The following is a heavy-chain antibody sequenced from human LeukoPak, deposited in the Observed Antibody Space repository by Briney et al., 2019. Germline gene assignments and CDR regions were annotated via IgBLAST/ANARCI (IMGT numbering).Heavy chain of an antibody. V-gene: IGHV1-69*13. Sequence: SVKVSCKALGDTFSSYAISWVRQAPGQGLEWMGGIIPIFGTANYAQKFQGRVTIPADESTSTAYMELSSLRSEDTAVYYCARSTVALGYFDYWGEGTLVTVSS. D-gene: IGHD4-23*01. CDR3: ARSTVALGYFDY. J-gene: IGHJ4*02. CDR1: GDTFSSYA. CDR2: IIPIFGTA.